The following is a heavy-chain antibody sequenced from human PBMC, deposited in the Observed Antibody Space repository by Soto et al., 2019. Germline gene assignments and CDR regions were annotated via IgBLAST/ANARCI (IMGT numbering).Heavy chain of an antibody. D-gene: IGHD3-22*01. CDR1: GGSISSYY. V-gene: IGHV4-59*01. CDR2: IYYSGST. Sequence: PSETLSLTCTVSGGSISSYYWSWIRQPPGKGLEWIGYIYYSGSTNYNPSLKSRVTISVDTSKNQFSLKLSSVTAADTAVYYCARGDRYYDSSGYYYPFPLDYWGQGTLVTVSS. CDR3: ARGDRYYDSSGYYYPFPLDY. J-gene: IGHJ4*02.